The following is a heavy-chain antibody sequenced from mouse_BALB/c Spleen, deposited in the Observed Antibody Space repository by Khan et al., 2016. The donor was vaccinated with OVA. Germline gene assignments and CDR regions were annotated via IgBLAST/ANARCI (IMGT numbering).Heavy chain of an antibody. V-gene: IGHV1-85*01. CDR3: ARHCCGGIRYWYLDV. Sequence: VQLKQSGAELVKPGASVKLSCRASGYTFTSYDINWVRQRPEQGLEWIGWIFPGDDSTKYNEKFKDKATLTSDKSSSTAYMQLSRLTSEDSAVFFCARHCCGGIRYWYLDVWGAGTTVTVSS. CDR2: IFPGDDST. CDR1: GYTFTSYD. D-gene: IGHD1-1*02. J-gene: IGHJ1*01.